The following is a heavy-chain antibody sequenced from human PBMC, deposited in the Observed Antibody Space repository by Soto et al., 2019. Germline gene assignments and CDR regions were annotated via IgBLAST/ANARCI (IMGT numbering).Heavy chain of an antibody. J-gene: IGHJ4*02. CDR2: IWYDGSNK. CDR1: GFTFSSYG. D-gene: IGHD3-22*01. Sequence: GGSLRLSCAASGFTFSSYGMNWVRQAPGKGLEWVAVIWYDGSNKYYADSVKGRFTISRDNSKNTLYLQMNSLRAEDTAVYYCARDNGYYDSSGYYFDYWGQGTLVTVSS. V-gene: IGHV3-33*01. CDR3: ARDNGYYDSSGYYFDY.